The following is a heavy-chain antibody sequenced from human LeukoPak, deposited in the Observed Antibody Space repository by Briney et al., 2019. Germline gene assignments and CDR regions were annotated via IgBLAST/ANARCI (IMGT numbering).Heavy chain of an antibody. CDR3: SKPLADNGDH. D-gene: IGHD1-14*01. J-gene: IGHJ4*02. Sequence: PGGSLRLSCAASGFTFSNYWMHRFRQAPGKGLVWVSRIKTDGSETGYADSVKGRFTISRDNAKNTLYLQMNSLRAEDTAVYYCSKPLADNGDHWGQGTLVTVSS. V-gene: IGHV3-74*01. CDR1: GFTFSNYW. CDR2: IKTDGSET.